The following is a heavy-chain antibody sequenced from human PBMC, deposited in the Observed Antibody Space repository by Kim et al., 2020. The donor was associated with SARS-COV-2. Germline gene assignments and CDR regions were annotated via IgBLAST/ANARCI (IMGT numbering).Heavy chain of an antibody. Sequence: LKRRVTISVDTSKNQFSLKLSSVTAADTAVYYCARLARYDSSGYYYNFDYWGQGTLVTVSS. J-gene: IGHJ4*02. CDR3: ARLARYDSSGYYYNFDY. V-gene: IGHV4-34*01. D-gene: IGHD3-22*01.